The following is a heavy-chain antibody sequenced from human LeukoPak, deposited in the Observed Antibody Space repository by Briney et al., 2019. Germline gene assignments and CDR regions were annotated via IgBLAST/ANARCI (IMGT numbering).Heavy chain of an antibody. CDR1: GFTFTNYW. CDR2: ISSSGSYI. Sequence: PGGSLRLSCAASGFTFTNYWMSWVRQAPGKGLEWVSSISSSGSYIYYADSVKGRLNSLYLQMNSLRAEDTAVYYCAKDMQFDPWGQGTLVTVSS. J-gene: IGHJ5*02. V-gene: IGHV3-21*01. CDR3: AKDMQFDP.